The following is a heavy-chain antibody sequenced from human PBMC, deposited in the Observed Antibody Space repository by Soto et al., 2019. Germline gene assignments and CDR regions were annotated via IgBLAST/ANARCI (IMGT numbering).Heavy chain of an antibody. CDR1: GFTFSVYG. J-gene: IGHJ4*02. D-gene: IGHD3-22*01. CDR3: AKTITTYSGDSRGRGGLLEK. Sequence: QVQLVESGGGVVQPGRSLRLSCAASGFTFSVYGMHWVRQPPGKGLEWMAVISSDGSSEHYADPVKGRFTISRDNSRNMLYLQMNSLRLEDTAVYYCAKTITTYSGDSRGRGGLLEKWGQGTLVTVSS. CDR2: ISSDGSSE. V-gene: IGHV3-30*18.